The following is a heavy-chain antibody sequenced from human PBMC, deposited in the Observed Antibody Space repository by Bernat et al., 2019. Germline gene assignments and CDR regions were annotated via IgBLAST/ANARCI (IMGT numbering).Heavy chain of an antibody. D-gene: IGHD3-22*01. CDR3: ARGKSVKSYYYDSSGYYAE. Sequence: QVQLVESGGGVVQPGRSLRLSCAASGFTFSSYGMHWVRQAPGKGLEWVAVIWYDGSNKYYADSVKGRFTISRDNSKNTLYLQMNSLRAVDTAVYYCARGKSVKSYYYDSSGYYAEWGQGTLVTVSS. CDR1: GFTFSSYG. V-gene: IGHV3-33*01. CDR2: IWYDGSNK. J-gene: IGHJ4*02.